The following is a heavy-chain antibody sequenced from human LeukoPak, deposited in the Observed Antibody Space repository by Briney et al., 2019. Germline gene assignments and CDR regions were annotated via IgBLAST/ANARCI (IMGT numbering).Heavy chain of an antibody. V-gene: IGHV4-38-2*01. D-gene: IGHD2-2*01. CDR3: VSQVVPAAIPDAFDI. CDR1: GFSISTGYY. Sequence: SETLSLTCAVSGFSISTGYYWGWIRQPPGKGLEWIGSMYRSGSTYYNPSLKSRMTISLDTSKNQFSLKLNSVTAGDTALYYCVSQVVPAAIPDAFDIWGRGTMVSVSS. J-gene: IGHJ3*02. CDR2: MYRSGST.